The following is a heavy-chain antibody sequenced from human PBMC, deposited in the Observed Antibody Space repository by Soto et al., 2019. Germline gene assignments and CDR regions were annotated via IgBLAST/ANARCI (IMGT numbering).Heavy chain of an antibody. Sequence: QPGGSLRLSCAASGFTFDVYAMHWVRRAPGKGLEWVSGISWNSGSIGYADSVKGRFTISRDNAKNSLYLQMNSLRPEDTALYYCAKDLAGYSSGWYAPAFDYWGRGTLVTVSS. D-gene: IGHD6-19*01. CDR1: GFTFDVYA. J-gene: IGHJ4*02. CDR3: AKDLAGYSSGWYAPAFDY. CDR2: ISWNSGSI. V-gene: IGHV3-9*01.